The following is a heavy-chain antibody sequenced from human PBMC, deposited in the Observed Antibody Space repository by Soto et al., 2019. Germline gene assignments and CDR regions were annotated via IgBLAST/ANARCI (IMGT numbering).Heavy chain of an antibody. CDR2: IRSKAYGGTT. J-gene: IGHJ4*02. CDR3: TSAIVSGSTDY. CDR1: GFTFGDYA. V-gene: IGHV3-49*04. D-gene: IGHD3-22*01. Sequence: PVGSLRLSCTASGFTFGDYAMSWVRQAPGKGLEWVGFIRSKAYGGTTEYAASVKGRFTISRDDSKSIAYLQMNSLKTEDTAVYYCTSAIVSGSTDYWGQGTLVTVSS.